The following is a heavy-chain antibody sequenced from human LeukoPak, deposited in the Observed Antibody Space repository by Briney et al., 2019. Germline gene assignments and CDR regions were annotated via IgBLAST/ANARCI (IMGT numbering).Heavy chain of an antibody. D-gene: IGHD1-26*01. J-gene: IGHJ5*02. CDR2: IYYSGST. Sequence: SETLSLTCTVSGGSISSSSYYWGWIRQPPGKGLEWIGSIYYSGSTYYNPSLTSRVTISVDTSKNQFSLKLSSLTAADTAVYYCARHEYSGSYYGLSWFDPWGQGTLVTVSS. CDR1: GGSISSSSYY. CDR3: ARHEYSGSYYGLSWFDP. V-gene: IGHV4-39*01.